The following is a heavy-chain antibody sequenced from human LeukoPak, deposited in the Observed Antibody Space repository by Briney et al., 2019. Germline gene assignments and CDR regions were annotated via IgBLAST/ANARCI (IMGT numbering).Heavy chain of an antibody. J-gene: IGHJ4*02. CDR3: AYSDGPTRPFDY. CDR2: FDPEDGET. Sequence: SVKVSCKASGGTFSNYAISWVRQAPGKGLEWMGGFDPEDGETIYAQKFQGRVTITADESSSTAYMELSSLRSEDTAVYYCAYSDGPTRPFDYWGQGTLVTVSS. D-gene: IGHD5-24*01. CDR1: GGTFSNYA. V-gene: IGHV1-69*13.